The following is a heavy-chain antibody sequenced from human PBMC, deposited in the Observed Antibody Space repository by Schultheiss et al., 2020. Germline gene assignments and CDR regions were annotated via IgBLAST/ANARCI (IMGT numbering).Heavy chain of an antibody. CDR3: ARDSSSGGSGSLA. J-gene: IGHJ5*02. CDR1: GGSISSGGYY. D-gene: IGHD3-10*01. CDR2: IYYSGST. V-gene: IGHV4-39*07. Sequence: SETLSLTCTVSGGSISSGGYYWSWIRQPPGKGLEWIGSIYYSGSTYYNPSLKSRVTISVDTSKNQFSLKLTSVTAADTAVCYCARDSSSGGSGSLAWGQGTLVTVSS.